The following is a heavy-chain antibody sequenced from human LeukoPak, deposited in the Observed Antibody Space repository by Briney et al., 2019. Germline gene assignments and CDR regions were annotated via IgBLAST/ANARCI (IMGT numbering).Heavy chain of an antibody. CDR1: GFTFSSYA. J-gene: IGHJ4*02. CDR2: ISGSGGST. V-gene: IGHV3-23*01. CDR3: SSLYYYDSSGYTIFDY. Sequence: PGGSLRLSCAASGFTFSSYAMSWVRQAPGKGLEWVSAISGSGGSTYYADSVKGRFTISRDNFKNTLYLQMNSLRAEDTAVYYCSSLYYYDSSGYTIFDYWGQGTLVTVSS. D-gene: IGHD3-22*01.